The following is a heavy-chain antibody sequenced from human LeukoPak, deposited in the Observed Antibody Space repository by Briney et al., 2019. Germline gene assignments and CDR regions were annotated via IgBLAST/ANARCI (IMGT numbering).Heavy chain of an antibody. Sequence: SETLSLTCAVYGGSFSGYYWGWIRQPPGKGLEWIGEINHSGSTNYNPSLKSRVTISVDTSKNQFSLKLSSVTAADTAVYYRARRRSYYYYYMDVWGKGTTVTVSS. CDR2: INHSGST. V-gene: IGHV4-34*01. CDR1: GGSFSGYY. J-gene: IGHJ6*03. CDR3: ARRRSYYYYYMDV.